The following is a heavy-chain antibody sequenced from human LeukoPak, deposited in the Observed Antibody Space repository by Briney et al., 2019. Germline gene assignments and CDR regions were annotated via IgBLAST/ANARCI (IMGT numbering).Heavy chain of an antibody. CDR2: IYTSGST. J-gene: IGHJ4*02. V-gene: IGHV4-4*07. CDR1: GGSISSYY. D-gene: IGHD3-16*01. Sequence: PSETLSLTCTVSGGSISSYYLSWIRQPAGKGLEWIGRIYTSGSTNYNPPLKSRVTMSVDTSKNQFPLKLNSLTTADTAVYYCTRGAGWLIDYWGQGILVTVSS. CDR3: TRGAGWLIDY.